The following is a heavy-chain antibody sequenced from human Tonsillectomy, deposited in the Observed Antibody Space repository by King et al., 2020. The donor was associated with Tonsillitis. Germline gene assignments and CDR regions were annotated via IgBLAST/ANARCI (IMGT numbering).Heavy chain of an antibody. J-gene: IGHJ6*02. CDR2: IYYSGST. D-gene: IGHD3-16*01. Sequence: QLQESGPGLVKPSETLSLTCTVSGGSISSYYWSWIRQPPGKGLEWIGYIYYSGSTNYNPSLKSRVTISVDTSKNQFSLKLSSVTAADTAVYYCARGPDVGHYYYYGMDVWGQGTTVTVSS. V-gene: IGHV4-59*01. CDR3: ARGPDVGHYYYYGMDV. CDR1: GGSISSYY.